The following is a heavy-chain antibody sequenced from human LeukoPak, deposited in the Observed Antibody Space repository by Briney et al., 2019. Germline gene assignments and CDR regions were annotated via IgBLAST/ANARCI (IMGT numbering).Heavy chain of an antibody. Sequence: SETLSLTCTVSGGSISSSSYYWSWIRQPAGKGLEWIGRIYTSGSTNYNPSLKSRVTMSVDTSKNQFSLKLNSVTAADTAVYYCAREGYRWGLEDWGQGTLVTVSS. CDR1: GGSISSSSYY. V-gene: IGHV4-61*02. CDR3: AREGYRWGLED. CDR2: IYTSGST. J-gene: IGHJ4*02. D-gene: IGHD3-16*01.